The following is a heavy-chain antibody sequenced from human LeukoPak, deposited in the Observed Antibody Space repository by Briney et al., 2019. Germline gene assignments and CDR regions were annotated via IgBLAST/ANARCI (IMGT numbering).Heavy chain of an antibody. CDR1: GFTFDDYA. J-gene: IGHJ3*02. CDR2: ISGSGGST. CDR3: AKGARVSSGFDDAFDI. Sequence: GGSLRLSCAASGFTFDDYAMHWVRQAPGKGLEWVSAISGSGGSTYYADSVKGRFTISRDNSKNTLYLQMNSLRAEDTAVYYCAKGARVSSGFDDAFDIWGQGTMVTVSS. V-gene: IGHV3-23*01. D-gene: IGHD3-22*01.